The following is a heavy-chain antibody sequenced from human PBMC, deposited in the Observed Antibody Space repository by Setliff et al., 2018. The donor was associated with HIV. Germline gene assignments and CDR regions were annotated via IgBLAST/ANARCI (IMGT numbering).Heavy chain of an antibody. J-gene: IGHJ4*02. CDR1: RFTFSSYA. V-gene: IGHV3-7*01. CDR3: ARWGSGSYERVFDY. CDR2: IKQDGSDM. D-gene: IGHD1-26*01. Sequence: GGSLRLSCAASRFTFSSYAMSWVRRAPGRGLEWVANIKQDGSDMHYIESVKGRFTISRDNANNLVYLQMNSLRVEDTAVYFCARWGSGSYERVFDYWGQGMLVTVSS.